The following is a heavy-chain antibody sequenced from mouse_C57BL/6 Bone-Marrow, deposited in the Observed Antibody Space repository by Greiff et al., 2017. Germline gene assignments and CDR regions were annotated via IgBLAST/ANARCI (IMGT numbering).Heavy chain of an antibody. J-gene: IGHJ2*01. CDR2: IDPSDSYT. D-gene: IGHD1-1*01. Sequence: VQLQQSGAELVKPGASVKLSCKASGYTFTSYWMQWVKQRPGQGLEWIGEIDPSDSYTNYNQKFKGKATLTADPSSSTAYMQLSSLPSEDSAVXYGAREGTTVSGYLDYWGQGTTLTVSS. V-gene: IGHV1-50*01. CDR3: AREGTTVSGYLDY. CDR1: GYTFTSYW.